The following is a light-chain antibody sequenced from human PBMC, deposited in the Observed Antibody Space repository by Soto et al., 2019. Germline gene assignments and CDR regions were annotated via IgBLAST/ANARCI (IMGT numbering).Light chain of an antibody. Sequence: QSALTQSPSAAGSPGQSVTISCTGTSSDIGGYNSVSWYQQHPGKAPQVMIYDVSKRPSGVPDRFSGSKSGNTASLTVSARQAEDEADYYCSSYTDRNNLVFGTGTKLTVL. CDR2: DVS. V-gene: IGLV2-8*01. CDR3: SSYTDRNNLV. J-gene: IGLJ1*01. CDR1: SSDIGGYNS.